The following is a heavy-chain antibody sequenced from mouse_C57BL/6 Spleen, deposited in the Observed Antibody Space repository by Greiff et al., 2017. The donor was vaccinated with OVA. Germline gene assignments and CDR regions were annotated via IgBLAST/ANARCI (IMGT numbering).Heavy chain of an antibody. V-gene: IGHV5-4*01. Sequence: EVQVVESGGGLVKPGGSLKLSCAASGFTFSSYAMSWVRQTPEKRLEWVATISDGGSYTYYPDNVKGRFTISRDNAKNNLYLQMSHLKSEDTAMYYCARDLFYGSSYDYYAMDYWGQGTSVTVSS. CDR2: ISDGGSYT. D-gene: IGHD1-1*01. CDR3: ARDLFYGSSYDYYAMDY. CDR1: GFTFSSYA. J-gene: IGHJ4*01.